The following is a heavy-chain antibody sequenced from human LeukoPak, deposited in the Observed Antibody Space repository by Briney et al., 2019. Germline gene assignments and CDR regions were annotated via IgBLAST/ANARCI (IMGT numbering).Heavy chain of an antibody. J-gene: IGHJ4*02. Sequence: GGSLRLSCTSSGFIFSSHWMNWVRQAPGKGPEWVANIRYDGSEQYYVDSVKGRFSISRDNTKNLLYLQMNSLRVEDTAVYYCARDYGWSFANWGQGTLVTVSS. D-gene: IGHD3-10*01. V-gene: IGHV3-7*03. CDR3: ARDYGWSFAN. CDR2: IRYDGSEQ. CDR1: GFIFSSHW.